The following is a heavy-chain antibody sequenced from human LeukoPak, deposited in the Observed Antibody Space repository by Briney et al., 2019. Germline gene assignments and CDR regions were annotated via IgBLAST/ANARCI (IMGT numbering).Heavy chain of an antibody. V-gene: IGHV1-8*01. J-gene: IGHJ4*02. CDR3: VRDPYSSSSAGY. Sequence: ASVKVSCKASGYTFTSYDINWVRQATGQGLEWMGWMNPNSGNTGYAQKFQGRVTMTRNTSISTAYMELSSLRSEDTAVYYCVRDPYSSSSAGYWGQGTLVTVSS. D-gene: IGHD6-6*01. CDR1: GYTFTSYD. CDR2: MNPNSGNT.